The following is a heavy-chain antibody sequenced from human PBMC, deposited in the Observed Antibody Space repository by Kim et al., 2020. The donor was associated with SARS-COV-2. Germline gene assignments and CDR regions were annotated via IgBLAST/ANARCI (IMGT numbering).Heavy chain of an antibody. D-gene: IGHD3-9*01. CDR2: ISGSGGST. J-gene: IGHJ6*02. Sequence: GGSLRLSCAASGFTFSSYAMSWVRQAPGKGLEWVSAISGSGGSTYYADSVKGRFTISRDNSKNTLYLQMNSLRAEDTAVYYCAKGLRFFDLYGMDVWGQGTTVTVSS. CDR3: AKGLRFFDLYGMDV. V-gene: IGHV3-23*01. CDR1: GFTFSSYA.